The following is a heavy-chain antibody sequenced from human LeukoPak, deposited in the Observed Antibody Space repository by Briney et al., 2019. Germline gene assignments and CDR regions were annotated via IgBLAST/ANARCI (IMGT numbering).Heavy chain of an antibody. Sequence: GGSLRLSCTASGFTFSSYAMSWVRQAPGKGLEWVSAISGSGGSTYYADSVKGRFTISRDNSKNTLYLQMNSLRAEDTAVYYCAKYSVQLWDNFDYWGQGTLVTVSS. V-gene: IGHV3-23*01. CDR3: AKYSVQLWDNFDY. J-gene: IGHJ4*02. CDR1: GFTFSSYA. CDR2: ISGSGGST. D-gene: IGHD5-18*01.